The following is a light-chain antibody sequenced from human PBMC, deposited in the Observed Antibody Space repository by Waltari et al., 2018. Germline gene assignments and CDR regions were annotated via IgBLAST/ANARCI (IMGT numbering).Light chain of an antibody. J-gene: IGKJ4*01. CDR1: QSVSSY. CDR2: DAS. V-gene: IGKV3-11*01. Sequence: EIVLTQSPATLSLSPGARATLSCRASQSVSSYLAWFQQKPGRAPRLLIYDASNRSTGIPARFSGSGSGTDFTLTIGSLEPEDFAVYYCQQRTNWPFTFGGGTKVEIK. CDR3: QQRTNWPFT.